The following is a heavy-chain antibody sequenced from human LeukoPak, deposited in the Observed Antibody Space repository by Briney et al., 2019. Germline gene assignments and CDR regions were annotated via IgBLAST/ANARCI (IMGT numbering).Heavy chain of an antibody. V-gene: IGHV4-39*07. CDR3: ARVMGVQTFLDLYHFDY. D-gene: IGHD3-16*01. CDR1: GVSISSSSDF. J-gene: IGHJ4*02. CDR2: IHYSGTT. Sequence: PSETLSLTCTVSGVSISSSSDFWGWIRQPPGKGLEWIGSIHYSGTTYYNPSLKSRVTISADTSKNQFSLKLRSVTAADTAVYYCARVMGVQTFLDLYHFDYWGQGTLVTVSS.